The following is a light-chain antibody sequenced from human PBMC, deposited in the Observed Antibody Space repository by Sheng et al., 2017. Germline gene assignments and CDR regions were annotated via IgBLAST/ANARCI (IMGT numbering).Light chain of an antibody. CDR1: QGISNY. Sequence: DVQMTQSPSSLSASVGDSVTITCRASQGISNYLAWYQQKPGAVPHLLIYAASTLRPGVPSRFSGGGSGTDFTLTISNLQPEDVATYFCQKYNTAPLSFGGGTKVQLK. J-gene: IGKJ4*01. CDR2: AAS. CDR3: QKYNTAPLS. V-gene: IGKV1-27*01.